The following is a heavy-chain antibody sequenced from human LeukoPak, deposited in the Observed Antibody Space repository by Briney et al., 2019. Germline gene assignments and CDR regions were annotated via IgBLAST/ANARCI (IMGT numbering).Heavy chain of an antibody. CDR2: TYTSGST. V-gene: IGHV4-4*07. D-gene: IGHD3-10*01. CDR1: GGSISGYY. J-gene: IGHJ6*04. CDR3: ARGGYYGSGSYTVDV. Sequence: SETLSLTCIVSGGSISGYYWYWIRQPAGKGLEWIGRTYTSGSTNYNPSLRSRVTMSVDTSKNQFSLRLSSVTAADTAVYYCARGGYYGSGSYTVDVWGKGTTVTVSS.